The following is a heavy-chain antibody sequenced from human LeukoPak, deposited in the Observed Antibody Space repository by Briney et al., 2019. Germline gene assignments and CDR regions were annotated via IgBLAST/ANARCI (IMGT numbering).Heavy chain of an antibody. J-gene: IGHJ4*02. D-gene: IGHD4-17*01. Sequence: ASVKVSCKASGYTFTSYDINWVRQAPGQGLEWMGWINTNTGNPTYAQGFTGRFVFSPDTSVSTAYIQISSLKTEDTAVYFCARSQTYGDHPPFDYWGQGTLVTVSS. CDR3: ARSQTYGDHPPFDY. V-gene: IGHV7-4-1*02. CDR1: GYTFTSYD. CDR2: INTNTGNP.